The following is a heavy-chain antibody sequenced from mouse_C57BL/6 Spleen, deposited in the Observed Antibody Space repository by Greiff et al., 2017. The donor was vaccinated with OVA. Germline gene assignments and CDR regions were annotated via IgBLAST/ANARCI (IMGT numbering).Heavy chain of an antibody. J-gene: IGHJ3*01. V-gene: IGHV1-55*01. Sequence: QVQLQQPGAELVKPGASVKMSCKASGYTFTSYWITWVKQRPGQGLEWIGDIYPGSGSTNYNEKFKSKATLTVDTSSSTAYMQLSSLTSEDSAVYYCARDPNYYYGSSYDWFAYWGQGTLVTVSA. CDR1: GYTFTSYW. D-gene: IGHD1-1*01. CDR2: IYPGSGST. CDR3: ARDPNYYYGSSYDWFAY.